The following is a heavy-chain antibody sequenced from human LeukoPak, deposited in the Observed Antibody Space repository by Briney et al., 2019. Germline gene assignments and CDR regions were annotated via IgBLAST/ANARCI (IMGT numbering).Heavy chain of an antibody. Sequence: SQTLSLTFSVAGASINDYDWAWSRQPPGKGLEWVGYFYQTGPSGYHPSLKSRVAMSLDTPKNQVSLKLRSVTAADTAVYFCTRVVNGGHFDYWGQGTLVTVSS. D-gene: IGHD2-8*01. CDR3: TRVVNGGHFDY. CDR1: GASINDYD. CDR2: FYQTGPS. V-gene: IGHV4-59*12. J-gene: IGHJ4*02.